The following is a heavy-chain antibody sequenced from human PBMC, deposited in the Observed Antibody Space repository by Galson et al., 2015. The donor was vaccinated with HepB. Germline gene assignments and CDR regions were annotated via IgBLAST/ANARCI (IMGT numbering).Heavy chain of an antibody. D-gene: IGHD3-10*01. Sequence: SVKVSCKASGYTFTGYYMHWVRQAPGQGLEWMGRINPNSSGTNYAQKFQGRVTMTRDTSISTAYMELSRLRSDDTAVYYCARDRYCYGSGSYPTDIWGRGTMVTVSS. V-gene: IGHV1-2*06. J-gene: IGHJ3*02. CDR3: ARDRYCYGSGSYPTDI. CDR1: GYTFTGYY. CDR2: INPNSSGT.